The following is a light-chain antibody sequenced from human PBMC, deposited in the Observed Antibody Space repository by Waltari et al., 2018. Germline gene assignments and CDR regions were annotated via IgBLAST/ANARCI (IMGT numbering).Light chain of an antibody. Sequence: EIVFTQSPGTLSLSPGERATLSCRASQSVSSSYLAWYQQKPGQAPRLLIYGASSRATGIPDRFSGSGSGTDFTLTISRLEPEDFAVYYCQQYVTSPLAFGQGTRLEIK. J-gene: IGKJ5*01. CDR1: QSVSSSY. CDR3: QQYVTSPLA. CDR2: GAS. V-gene: IGKV3-20*01.